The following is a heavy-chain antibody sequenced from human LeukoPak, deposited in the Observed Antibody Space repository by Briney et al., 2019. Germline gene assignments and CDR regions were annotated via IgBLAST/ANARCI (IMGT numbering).Heavy chain of an antibody. J-gene: IGHJ4*02. D-gene: IGHD5-18*01. CDR3: ARGENSYGSDY. V-gene: IGHV4-59*01. Sequence: SETPSLNCTVSGGSISTYYWSWIRQPPGKGLEWIGYIYYTGSTNYNPSLKSRVTISVDTSKNQFSLKLSSVTAADTAVYYCARGENSYGSDYWGQGTLVTVSS. CDR2: IYYTGST. CDR1: GGSISTYY.